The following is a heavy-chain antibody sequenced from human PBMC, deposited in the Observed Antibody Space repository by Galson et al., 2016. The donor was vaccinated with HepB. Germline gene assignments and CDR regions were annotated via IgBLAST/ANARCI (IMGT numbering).Heavy chain of an antibody. CDR1: GFTFSDYY. Sequence: SLRLSCAASGFTFSDYYMSWIRQAPGKGLEWVSYITSSGSTISYADSVKGRFTISRDNAKNSLYLQMNSLRAEDTAVYYCARELRYCTNGVCYTPFDYWGQGTLLTVSS. V-gene: IGHV3-11*04. CDR3: ARELRYCTNGVCYTPFDY. D-gene: IGHD2-8*01. J-gene: IGHJ4*02. CDR2: ITSSGSTI.